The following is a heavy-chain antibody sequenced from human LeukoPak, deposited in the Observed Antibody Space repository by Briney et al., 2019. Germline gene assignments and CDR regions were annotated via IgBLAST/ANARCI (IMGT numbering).Heavy chain of an antibody. V-gene: IGHV4-31*03. D-gene: IGHD5-24*01. CDR1: GGSISSGGYY. CDR2: IYYSGST. CDR3: ARVRREEMATITRNYFDY. Sequence: SQTLSLTCTVSGGSISSGGYYWSWIRQHPGKGLEWIGYIYYSGSTYYNPSLKSRVTISVDTSKSQFSLKLSSVTAADTAVYYCARVRREEMATITRNYFDYWGQGTLVTVSS. J-gene: IGHJ4*02.